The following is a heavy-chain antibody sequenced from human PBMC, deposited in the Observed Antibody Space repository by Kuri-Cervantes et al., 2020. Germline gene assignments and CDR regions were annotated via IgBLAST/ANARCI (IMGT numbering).Heavy chain of an antibody. D-gene: IGHD6-19*01. CDR3: ARGSQWLVPDDAFDI. CDR1: GFTVSSNY. CDR2: IYSGGST. J-gene: IGHJ3*02. Sequence: GGSLRLSCAASGFTVSSNYMSWVCQAPGKGLEWVSVIYSGGSTYYADSVKGRFTISRDNSKNTLYLQMNSLRAEDTAVYYCARGSQWLVPDDAFDIWGQGTMVTVSS. V-gene: IGHV3-66*02.